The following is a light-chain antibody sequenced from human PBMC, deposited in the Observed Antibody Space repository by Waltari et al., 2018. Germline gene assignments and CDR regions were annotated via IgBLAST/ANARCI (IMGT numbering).Light chain of an antibody. CDR2: VNSDGSH. Sequence: QLVLTQSPSASASLGASVKLTCPLSSGDSSTIAPSPRQQPGKGPRFLMKVNSDGSHTKGDEIPDRFSGSSSGAERYLTISNVQSEDEAEYFCETGGHGTWVFGGGTKLNVL. V-gene: IGLV4-69*01. CDR3: ETGGHGTWV. CDR1: SGDSSTI. J-gene: IGLJ3*02.